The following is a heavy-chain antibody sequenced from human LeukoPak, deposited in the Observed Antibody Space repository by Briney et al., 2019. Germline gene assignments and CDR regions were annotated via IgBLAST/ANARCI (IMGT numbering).Heavy chain of an antibody. CDR1: GFTFGYHA. V-gene: IGHV3-49*04. J-gene: IGHJ4*02. CDR2: IRSQAYSGTT. Sequence: GGSLRLSCTASGFTFGYHAINWVRQAPGRGLEWVGFIRSQAYSGTTEYATSVKDRFTISRDDSKSIAYLQMNSLKTEDTAVYYCTRDIVSISQPYYFDYWGQGTLVTVSS. D-gene: IGHD2-2*01. CDR3: TRDIVSISQPYYFDY.